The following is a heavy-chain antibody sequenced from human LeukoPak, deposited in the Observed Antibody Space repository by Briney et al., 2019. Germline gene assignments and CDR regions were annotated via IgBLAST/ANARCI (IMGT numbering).Heavy chain of an antibody. CDR3: ARVTVAIDY. V-gene: IGHV3-30-3*01. CDR2: ISYDGSNR. Sequence: PGGSLRLSCAASGFTFSRYALHWVRQAPGKGLEWVALISYDGSNRDYADSVKGRFTISRDNSKNTLYLQMNSLRAEDTAVYYCARVTVAIDYWGQGTLVTVSS. CDR1: GFTFSRYA. D-gene: IGHD5-12*01. J-gene: IGHJ4*02.